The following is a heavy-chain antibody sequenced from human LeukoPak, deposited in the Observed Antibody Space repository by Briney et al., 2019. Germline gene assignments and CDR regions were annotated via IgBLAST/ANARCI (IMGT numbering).Heavy chain of an antibody. D-gene: IGHD5-12*01. Sequence: GGSLRLSCGASGFTFTTYAMTWVRQAPAQGLEWVSSITGSGGSTYYGDSVKGRFTISRDNSKNTLYLQMNSLRAEDTAVYYCAKDSDYDIQGYFDYWGQGTLVTVSP. J-gene: IGHJ4*02. CDR2: ITGSGGST. CDR1: GFTFTTYA. CDR3: AKDSDYDIQGYFDY. V-gene: IGHV3-23*01.